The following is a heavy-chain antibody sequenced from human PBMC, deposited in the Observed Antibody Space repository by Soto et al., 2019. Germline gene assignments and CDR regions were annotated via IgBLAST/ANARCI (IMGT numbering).Heavy chain of an antibody. J-gene: IGHJ4*02. CDR3: AGSSGYDLGEIDY. D-gene: IGHD5-12*01. CDR2: IYYSGST. Sequence: SETLSLTCTVSGGSITGYYWSWIRQPPGKGLEWIAYIYYSGSTNHNPSLKSRVAISVDTSKNQFSLKLSSVTAADTAVYYCAGSSGYDLGEIDYWGQGTLVTVSS. V-gene: IGHV4-59*08. CDR1: GGSITGYY.